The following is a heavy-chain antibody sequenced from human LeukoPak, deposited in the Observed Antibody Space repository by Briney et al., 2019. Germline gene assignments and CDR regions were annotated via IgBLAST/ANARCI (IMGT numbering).Heavy chain of an antibody. CDR1: GFTFDDYG. J-gene: IGHJ4*02. V-gene: IGHV3-20*04. D-gene: IGHD6-13*01. Sequence: GRSLRLSCAASGFTFDDYGMSWVRQAPGKGLEWVSGINWNGGSTGYADSVKGRFTISRDNAKNSLSLQMNSLRAEDTALYYCARGLAAAGTAYWGQGTLVTVSS. CDR3: ARGLAAAGTAY. CDR2: INWNGGST.